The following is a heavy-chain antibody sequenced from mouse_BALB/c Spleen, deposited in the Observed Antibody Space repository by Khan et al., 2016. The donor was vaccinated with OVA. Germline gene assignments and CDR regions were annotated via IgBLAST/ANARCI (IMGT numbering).Heavy chain of an antibody. CDR2: INTETGEP. J-gene: IGHJ2*01. Sequence: VQLVESGPELKKPGETVKISCKASGYTFTDYSMHWVKQAPGKGLKWMGWINTETGEPTYADDFKGRFSFSLETSASTAYLQINNLKNEDTATYFCARDRYDYFDYWGQGTTLTVSS. CDR3: ARDRYDYFDY. V-gene: IGHV9-2-1*01. CDR1: GYTFTDYS. D-gene: IGHD2-14*01.